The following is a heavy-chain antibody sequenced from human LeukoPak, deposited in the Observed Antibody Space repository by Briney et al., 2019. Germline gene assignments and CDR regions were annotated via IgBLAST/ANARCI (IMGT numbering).Heavy chain of an antibody. CDR2: FHNSGTS. J-gene: IGHJ4*02. CDR1: DDSISDYY. V-gene: IGHV4-59*01. CDR3: TRGAGWPIDY. Sequence: SETLSLTCTVSDDSISDYYRGWIRQPPGKGLEWIGYFHNSGTSTYNPSLKSRVTISADTSKNQFSLKLNSLTTADTAAYYCTRGAGWPIDYWGQGILVTVSS. D-gene: IGHD2-15*01.